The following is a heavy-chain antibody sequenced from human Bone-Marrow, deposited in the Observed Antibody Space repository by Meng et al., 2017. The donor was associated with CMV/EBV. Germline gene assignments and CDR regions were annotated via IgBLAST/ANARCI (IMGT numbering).Heavy chain of an antibody. CDR1: GFPFSNYA. CDR2: ISYSGSRK. D-gene: IGHD6-13*01. V-gene: IGHV3-30-3*01. J-gene: IGHJ6*02. Sequence: GGSLRLSCVASGFPFSNYAMHWVRQAPGKGLEWVSVISYSGSRKSYADSVKGRFTISRDNSKKTLYLHMNSLRAEDAALYHCARDLAPAGDDYYYGMDVWGQGTTVTVSS. CDR3: ARDLAPAGDDYYYGMDV.